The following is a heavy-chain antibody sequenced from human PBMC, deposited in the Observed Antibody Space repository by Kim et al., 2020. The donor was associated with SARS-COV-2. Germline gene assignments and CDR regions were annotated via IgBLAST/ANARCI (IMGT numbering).Heavy chain of an antibody. J-gene: IGHJ4*02. CDR2: IIPIFGTA. CDR1: GGTFSSYA. Sequence: LVKVSCKASGGTFSSYAISWVRQAPGQGLEWMGGIIPIFGTANYAQKFQGRVTITADESTSTAYMELSSLRSEDTAVYYCARGVNHDYGDYYFDYWGQGTLVTVSS. D-gene: IGHD4-17*01. CDR3: ARGVNHDYGDYYFDY. V-gene: IGHV1-69*13.